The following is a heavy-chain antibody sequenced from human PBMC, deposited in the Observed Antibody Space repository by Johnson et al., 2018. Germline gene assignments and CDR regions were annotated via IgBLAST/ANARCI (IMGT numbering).Heavy chain of an antibody. CDR2: IYSGGST. V-gene: IGHV3-53*01. D-gene: IGHD6-19*01. CDR1: GFTVSSNY. Sequence: VQLVESGGGLVQPGRSLRLSCAASGFTVSSNYMSWVRQAPGTGLEWVSLIYSGGSTYYADSVKGRFTISRDTSKNTLYLQMNSLRAEDTAVYYCARAPELAVAALSYYYYGMDVWGQGTTVTVSS. J-gene: IGHJ6*02. CDR3: ARAPELAVAALSYYYYGMDV.